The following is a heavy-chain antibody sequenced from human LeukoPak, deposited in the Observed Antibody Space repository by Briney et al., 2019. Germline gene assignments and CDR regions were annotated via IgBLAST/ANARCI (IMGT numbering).Heavy chain of an antibody. V-gene: IGHV3-7*01. Sequence: PGGSLRLSCAASGITLGNYWMSWVRQAPGKGLEWVANIKPDGSEKYYVDSVKGRFTISRDNARNSLYLQMNSLRVEDTAVYYCARDRWLDYWGQRTLVTASS. J-gene: IGHJ4*02. CDR2: IKPDGSEK. CDR1: GITLGNYW. CDR3: ARDRWLDY. D-gene: IGHD6-19*01.